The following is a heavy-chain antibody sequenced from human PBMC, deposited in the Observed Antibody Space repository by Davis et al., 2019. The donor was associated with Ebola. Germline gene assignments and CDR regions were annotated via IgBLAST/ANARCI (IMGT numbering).Heavy chain of an antibody. CDR1: GFTFNSYA. Sequence: PGGSLRLSCAASGFTFNSYAMHWVRQAPGKGLEWVAVISYDGSNKYYADSVKGRFTISRDNSKNTLYLQMNSLRAEDTAVYYCAREKSRVVTAYWYFDLWGRGTLVTVSS. D-gene: IGHD2-21*02. J-gene: IGHJ2*01. CDR3: AREKSRVVTAYWYFDL. V-gene: IGHV3-30*04. CDR2: ISYDGSNK.